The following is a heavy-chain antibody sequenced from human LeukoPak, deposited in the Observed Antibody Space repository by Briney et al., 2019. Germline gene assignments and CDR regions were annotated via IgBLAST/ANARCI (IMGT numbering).Heavy chain of an antibody. CDR3: ARDHRYGMDV. CDR2: TYYRSKWYH. V-gene: IGHV6-1*01. CDR1: GDXVSSNSAA. Sequence: SQTLSLTCAISGDXVSSNSAAWNWIRQSPSIGLEWLGRTYYRSKWYHDYAGSVTSRIIVNPDTSKNHFSLQLNSVTPEDTAVYYCARDHRYGMDVWGQGTTVTVSS. J-gene: IGHJ6*02.